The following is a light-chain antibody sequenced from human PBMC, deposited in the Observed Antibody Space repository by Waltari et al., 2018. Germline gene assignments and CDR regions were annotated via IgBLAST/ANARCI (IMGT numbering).Light chain of an antibody. CDR1: PSIRSY. Sequence: DIPMTQSPSTLSASVGDSVTITCRASPSIRSYLAWYQQKPGKTPKLLIFKASTLGSWFPERFRGSGSGTEFTLTISSLQPDDFATYYCQQYNRYSTFGQGTKVEIK. CDR2: KAS. J-gene: IGKJ1*01. CDR3: QQYNRYST. V-gene: IGKV1-5*03.